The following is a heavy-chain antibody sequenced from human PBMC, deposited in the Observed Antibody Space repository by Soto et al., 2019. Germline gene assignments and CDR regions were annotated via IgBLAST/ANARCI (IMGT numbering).Heavy chain of an antibody. CDR1: GGSFSGYY. J-gene: IGHJ2*01. CDR3: ARESHDIFTRPPWVWYFDL. D-gene: IGHD3-9*01. CDR2: INDRGSI. Sequence: QVQLQQWGAGPLRPLETLSLTCGVSGGSFSGYYWAWIRQSPGKGLEWIGEINDRGSINYNPSLKNWVTIAIGTSKNHDSLKLGSVTGADKAVIFCARESHDIFTRPPWVWYFDLWRRGTLVTVSS. V-gene: IGHV4-34*01.